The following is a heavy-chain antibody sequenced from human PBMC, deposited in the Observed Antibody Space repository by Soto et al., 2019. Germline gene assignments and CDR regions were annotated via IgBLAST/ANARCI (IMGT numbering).Heavy chain of an antibody. V-gene: IGHV4-31*03. D-gene: IGHD3-10*01. Sequence: PSQTLSLTCTVSGDSISSYYWGWIRQHPGKGLEWIGYIYYYGSTYYNPSLKSRVTISVDTSKNQFSLKLSSVTAADTAVYYCARVGGINAFDIWGQGTMVTVSS. CDR1: GDSISSYY. CDR2: IYYYGST. J-gene: IGHJ3*02. CDR3: ARVGGINAFDI.